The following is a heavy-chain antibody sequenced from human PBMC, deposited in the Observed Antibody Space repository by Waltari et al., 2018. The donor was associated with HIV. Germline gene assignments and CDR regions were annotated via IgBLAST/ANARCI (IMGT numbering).Heavy chain of an antibody. CDR1: GTYLRGYD. D-gene: IGHD1-20*01. J-gene: IGHJ6*02. CDR3: ARGTNWNGHHFYYGLDV. V-gene: IGHV4-34*02. Sequence: QVHLQQWGAGLLKPSEPLPLTCAVYGTYLRGYDWTWVRQTPGKGLHWVGEITHTGKIKYNPSLMSLVTISVDTSKKQFSLKMTSMGAADAAIYYCARGTNWNGHHFYYGLDVWDQGP. CDR2: ITHTGKI.